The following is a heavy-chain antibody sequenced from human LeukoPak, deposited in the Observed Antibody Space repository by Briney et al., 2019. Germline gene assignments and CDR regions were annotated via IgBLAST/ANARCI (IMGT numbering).Heavy chain of an antibody. J-gene: IGHJ6*03. CDR3: ARVPLMYYDFWSGPRYYYYYYMDV. V-gene: IGHV3-48*03. Sequence: GGSLRLSCAASGFTFSSYEMNWVRQAPGKGLEWVSYISSSGSTIYYADSVKGRFTISRDNAKNSLYLQMNSLRAEDTAVYYRARVPLMYYDFWSGPRYYYYYYMDVWGKGTTVTVSS. CDR2: ISSSGSTI. D-gene: IGHD3-3*01. CDR1: GFTFSSYE.